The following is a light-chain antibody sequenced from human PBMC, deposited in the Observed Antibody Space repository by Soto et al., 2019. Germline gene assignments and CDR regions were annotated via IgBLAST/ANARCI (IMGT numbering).Light chain of an antibody. J-gene: IGKJ1*01. CDR3: QQRSNWPVT. CDR2: DAS. V-gene: IGKV3-11*01. CDR1: QSVSSY. Sequence: EIVLTQSPATLSLSPRERATLSCRARQSVSSYLAWYQQKPGHAPRLLIYDASSRATVIPSRFRGNGSGTAFTLTIISREPEDFAVYYCQQRSNWPVTFGQGTRVDIK.